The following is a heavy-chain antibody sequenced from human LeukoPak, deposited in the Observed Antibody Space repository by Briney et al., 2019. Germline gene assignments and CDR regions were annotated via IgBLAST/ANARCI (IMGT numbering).Heavy chain of an antibody. Sequence: ASVKVSCKASGDTFSSYAFNWVRQAPGQRPEWMGRLIPIVDVANYAPKFQDRVTMTADTATSTAYMELTSLRSEDTAVYYCARGGIGLGYWGQGTLVTVSP. D-gene: IGHD3-3*02. J-gene: IGHJ4*02. CDR3: ARGGIGLGY. CDR2: LIPIVDVA. CDR1: GDTFSSYA. V-gene: IGHV1-69*04.